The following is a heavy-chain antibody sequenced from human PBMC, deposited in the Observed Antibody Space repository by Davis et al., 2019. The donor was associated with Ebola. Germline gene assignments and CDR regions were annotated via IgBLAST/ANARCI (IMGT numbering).Heavy chain of an antibody. J-gene: IGHJ4*02. D-gene: IGHD6-19*01. V-gene: IGHV3-23*01. CDR2: ISGSGGST. CDR1: GFTFSSYA. Sequence: GASLKISCAASGFTFSSYAMSWVRQPPGKGLEWVSAISGSGGSTYYADSVKGRFTNSRDNSKNTLYLQMNSLRADDTAVYYCGRDVRGSSGSYDYWGQGTLVTVSS. CDR3: GRDVRGSSGSYDY.